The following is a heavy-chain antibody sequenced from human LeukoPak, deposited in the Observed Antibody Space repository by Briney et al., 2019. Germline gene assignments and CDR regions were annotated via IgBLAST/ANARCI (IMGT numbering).Heavy chain of an antibody. CDR3: ASSYDFWSGYSLGAFDI. Sequence: SETLSLTCTVSGGSVSSGSYYWSWIRQPPGKGLEWIGYIYYSGSTNYNPSLKSRVTISVDTSKNQFSLKLSSVTAADTAVYYCASSYDFWSGYSLGAFDIWGQGTMVTVSS. V-gene: IGHV4-61*01. J-gene: IGHJ3*02. D-gene: IGHD3-3*01. CDR1: GGSVSSGSYY. CDR2: IYYSGST.